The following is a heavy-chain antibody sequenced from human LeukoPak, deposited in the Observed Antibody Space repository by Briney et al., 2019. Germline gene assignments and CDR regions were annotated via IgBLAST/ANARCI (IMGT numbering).Heavy chain of an antibody. CDR1: GGSISGSNW. CDR2: IYHSGST. J-gene: IGHJ3*02. V-gene: IGHV4-4*02. CDR3: ARVPYYDFQADAFDI. D-gene: IGHD3-3*01. Sequence: PSGTLSLTCAVSGGSISGSNWWSWVRQPPGKGLEWIGEIYHSGSTNYNPSLKSRVTISVDKSKNQFSLKLSSVTAADTAVYYCARVPYYDFQADAFDIWGQGTMVTVSS.